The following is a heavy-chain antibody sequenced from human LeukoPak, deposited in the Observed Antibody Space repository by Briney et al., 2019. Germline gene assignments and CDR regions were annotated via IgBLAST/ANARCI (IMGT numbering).Heavy chain of an antibody. V-gene: IGHV7-4-1*02. CDR1: GYTFTSYA. J-gene: IGHJ4*02. CDR3: ARGFIAAAGTFLFGY. D-gene: IGHD6-13*01. Sequence: ASVKVSCKASGYTFTSYAMNWVRQAPGQGLEWMGWINTNTGNPTYAQGFTGRFVFSLDTSVSTAYLQISSLKAEGTAVYYCARGFIAAAGTFLFGYWGQGTLVTVSS. CDR2: INTNTGNP.